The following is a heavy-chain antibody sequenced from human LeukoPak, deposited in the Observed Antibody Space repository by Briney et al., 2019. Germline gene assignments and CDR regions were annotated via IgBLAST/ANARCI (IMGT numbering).Heavy chain of an antibody. Sequence: ESGPTLVNPTQTLTLTCTFSGFSLSTSGVGVGWIRQPPGKALEWLALIYWDDDKRYSPSLKSRLTITKDTSKNQVVLTMTNMGPVDTATYYCAHRQDIVVVPAAMISGFDPRGQGTLVTVSS. CDR2: IYWDDDK. D-gene: IGHD2-2*01. CDR3: AHRQDIVVVPAAMISGFDP. J-gene: IGHJ5*02. V-gene: IGHV2-5*02. CDR1: GFSLSTSGVG.